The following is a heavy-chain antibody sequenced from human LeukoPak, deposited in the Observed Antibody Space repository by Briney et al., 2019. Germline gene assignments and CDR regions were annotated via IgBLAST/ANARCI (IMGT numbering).Heavy chain of an antibody. Sequence: GRSLRLSCAASGFTFSSYAMRWVRQAPGKGLEWVAVISYDGSNKYYADSVKGRFTISRDNSKNTLYLQMNSLRAEDTAVYYCARDPHPRGTGTMDYWGQGTLGTVSS. J-gene: IGHJ4*02. D-gene: IGHD1-7*01. CDR3: ARDPHPRGTGTMDY. CDR2: ISYDGSNK. V-gene: IGHV3-30*01. CDR1: GFTFSSYA.